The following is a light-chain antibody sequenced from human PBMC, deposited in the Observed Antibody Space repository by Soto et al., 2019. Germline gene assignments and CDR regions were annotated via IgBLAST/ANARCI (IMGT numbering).Light chain of an antibody. CDR2: EVS. CDR1: GSDVGGYNY. CDR3: SSYGARSTLVV. V-gene: IGLV2-14*01. Sequence: QSALTQPASVSGSPGQSITLSCTGTGSDVGGYNYVSWYQQHPGKAPKLIIFEVSNRPSGVSDRFSGSKSGNTASLTISGLQAEDEADYYCSSYGARSTLVVFGGGTKVTVL. J-gene: IGLJ2*01.